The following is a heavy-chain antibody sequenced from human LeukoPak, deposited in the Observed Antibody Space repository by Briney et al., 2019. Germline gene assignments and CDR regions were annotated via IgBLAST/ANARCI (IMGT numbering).Heavy chain of an antibody. Sequence: GESLKISCKGSGYSFTSYWIGWVRQMPGKGLEWMGIIYPGDSDTRYSSSFQGQVTISADKSISTAYLQWSSLKASDTAMYYCARHVGFLGGPAEYFQHWGQGTLVTVSS. J-gene: IGHJ1*01. CDR1: GYSFTSYW. CDR2: IYPGDSDT. D-gene: IGHD1-26*01. V-gene: IGHV5-51*01. CDR3: ARHVGFLGGPAEYFQH.